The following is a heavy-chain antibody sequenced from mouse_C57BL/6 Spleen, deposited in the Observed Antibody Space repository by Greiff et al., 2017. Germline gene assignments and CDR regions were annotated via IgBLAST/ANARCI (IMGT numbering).Heavy chain of an antibody. CDR1: GFNIKDYY. V-gene: IGHV14-2*01. J-gene: IGHJ1*03. Sequence: DVKLQESGAELVKPGASVKLSCTASGFNIKDYYMHWVKQRTEQGLEWIGRIDPEDGETKYAPKFQGKATITADTSSNTAYLQLSSLTSEDTAVYYCARGSYYYGSSYWYFDVWGTGTTVTVSS. D-gene: IGHD1-1*01. CDR3: ARGSYYYGSSYWYFDV. CDR2: IDPEDGET.